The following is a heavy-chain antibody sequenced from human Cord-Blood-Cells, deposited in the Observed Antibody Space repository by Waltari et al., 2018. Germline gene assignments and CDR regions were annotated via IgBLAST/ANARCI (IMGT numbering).Heavy chain of an antibody. CDR1: GFTFDDYG. CDR2: INWNGGST. CDR3: ARAIRTRNWNSGFDI. D-gene: IGHD1-7*01. Sequence: EVQLVESGGGVVRPGGSLRLSCAASGFTFDDYGMSWVRQAPGKGLEWVSGINWNGGSTGYADSVKGRITISRDNAKNSLYLQMNSLRAEDTALYHCARAIRTRNWNSGFDIWGQGTMVTVSS. V-gene: IGHV3-20*01. J-gene: IGHJ3*02.